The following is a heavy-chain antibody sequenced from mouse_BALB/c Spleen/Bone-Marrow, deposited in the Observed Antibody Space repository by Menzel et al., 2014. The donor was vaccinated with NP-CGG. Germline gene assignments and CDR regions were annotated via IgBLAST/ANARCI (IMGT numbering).Heavy chain of an antibody. J-gene: IGHJ4*01. V-gene: IGHV3-8*02. D-gene: IGHD1-1*01. CDR3: ARILRRSYAMDY. CDR2: ISYSGST. CDR1: GDSITSGY. Sequence: EVMLVESGPSLVKPSQTLSLTCSVTGDSITSGYWNWIRKFPGNKLEYMGYISYSGSTYYNPSLKSRISITRDTSKNQYYLQLNSVTTEDTATYYGARILRRSYAMDYWGQGTSVTVSS.